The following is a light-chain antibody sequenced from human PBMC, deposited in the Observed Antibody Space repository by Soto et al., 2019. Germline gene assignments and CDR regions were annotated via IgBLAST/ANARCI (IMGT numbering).Light chain of an antibody. Sequence: DIQMTQSPSTLSASVGDRVTITCRASQTISSWLAWYQQKPGKAPKLLIYDVSTLGSGVPSRFSGSGSGTDFTLTISSLRPDDSATYYCQQYSTFWTFGQGTKVEIK. CDR2: DVS. J-gene: IGKJ1*01. V-gene: IGKV1-5*01. CDR1: QTISSW. CDR3: QQYSTFWT.